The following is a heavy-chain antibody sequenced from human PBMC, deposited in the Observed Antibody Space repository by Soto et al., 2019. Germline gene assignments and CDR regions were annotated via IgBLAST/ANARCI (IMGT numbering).Heavy chain of an antibody. Sequence: EVRLLESGGGSVQPGGSLRLSCAASGFTFSSYAMSWVRQAPGKGLEWVSAISGSGGGGTYYADSVKGRFTISRDNSKNTLYLQMNSLTTEDTAVYYCAKVGYCSRDACCHFDFWGQGTLVTVSS. CDR1: GFTFSSYA. J-gene: IGHJ4*02. CDR2: ISGSGGGGT. D-gene: IGHD2-2*01. CDR3: AKVGYCSRDACCHFDF. V-gene: IGHV3-23*01.